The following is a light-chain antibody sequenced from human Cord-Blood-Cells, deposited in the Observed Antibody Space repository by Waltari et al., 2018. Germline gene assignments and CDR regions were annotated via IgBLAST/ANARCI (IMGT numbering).Light chain of an antibody. J-gene: IGKJ2*01. CDR3: QQLNSYPYT. CDR1: QGISSY. Sequence: IQLTQSPSSLSASVGDRVTITCRANQGISSYLALYQQKPGKAPKLLIYAASTLQSGVPSRFSGRGSGTDFTLTSSSLQPEDFATYYCQQLNSYPYTFGQGTKLEIK. CDR2: AAS. V-gene: IGKV1-9*01.